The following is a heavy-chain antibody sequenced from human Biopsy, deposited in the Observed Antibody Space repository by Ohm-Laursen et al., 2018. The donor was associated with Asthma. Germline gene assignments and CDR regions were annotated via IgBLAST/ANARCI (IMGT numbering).Heavy chain of an antibody. CDR1: GFMFRSFG. J-gene: IGHJ4*02. CDR2: ISYDGNHK. CDR3: AKRRGYSGHDNDY. D-gene: IGHD5-12*01. Sequence: SLRLSCTAAGFMFRSFGMHWVRQAPGKGLEWVAVISYDGNHKFYEDSVKGRFTISRDNSKNTLYLQMNSLRTEDTAVYYCAKRRGYSGHDNDYWGQGTLVIVTS. V-gene: IGHV3-30*18.